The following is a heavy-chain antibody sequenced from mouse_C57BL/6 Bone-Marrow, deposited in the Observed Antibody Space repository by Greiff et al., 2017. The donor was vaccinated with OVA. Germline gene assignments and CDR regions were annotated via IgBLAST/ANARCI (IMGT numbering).Heavy chain of an antibody. V-gene: IGHV1-59*01. CDR1: GYTFTSYW. J-gene: IGHJ2*01. Sequence: QVQLQQPGAELVRPGTSVKLSCKASGYTFTSYWMHWVKQRPGQGLEWIGVIDPSDSYTNYNQKFKGKATLTVETSSSTAYMQLSSLTSEDSAVYYCADGYYFDYWGQGTTLTVSS. CDR2: IDPSDSYT. D-gene: IGHD2-3*01. CDR3: ADGYYFDY.